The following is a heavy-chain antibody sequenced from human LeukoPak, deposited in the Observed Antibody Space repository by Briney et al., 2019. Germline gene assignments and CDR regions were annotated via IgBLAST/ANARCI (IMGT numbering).Heavy chain of an antibody. CDR3: AELGITMIGGV. CDR1: GLTSSSYS. CDR2: FISSGSTI. D-gene: IGHD3-10*02. J-gene: IGHJ6*04. Sequence: GGPLSFPCAAPGLTSSSYSMNWVGQAPGKGRGWVSYFISSGSTIYYADTVKGLFTIFRDNAKNSLYLQMNSLRAEDTAVYYCAELGITMIGGVWGKGTTVTISS. V-gene: IGHV3-48*04.